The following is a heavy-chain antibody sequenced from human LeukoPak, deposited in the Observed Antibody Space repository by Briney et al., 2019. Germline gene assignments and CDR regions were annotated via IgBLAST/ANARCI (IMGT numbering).Heavy chain of an antibody. V-gene: IGHV4-34*01. Sequence: PSETLSLTCAVYGGSFSGYYWSWIRQPPGKGLEWIGEINHSGSTNYNPSLKSRVTISVDTSKNQFSLKLSSVTAADTAVYYCARGRLWFGELRYWGQGTLVTVSS. J-gene: IGHJ4*02. CDR3: ARGRLWFGELRY. D-gene: IGHD3-10*01. CDR2: INHSGST. CDR1: GGSFSGYY.